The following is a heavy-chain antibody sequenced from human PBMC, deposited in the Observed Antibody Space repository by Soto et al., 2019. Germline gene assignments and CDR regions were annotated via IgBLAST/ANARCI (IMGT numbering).Heavy chain of an antibody. V-gene: IGHV4-59*01. Sequence: SETLSLTCRISGGSISSYYWNWIRQAPGKGLEWIGFISYNGSTNYNPALTSRVTISVDTSKDQISLRLNSVTAADTAVYYCARGQSTSWGYYYAVDVWGQGTTVTVSS. D-gene: IGHD2-2*01. CDR1: GGSISSYY. J-gene: IGHJ6*01. CDR2: ISYNGST. CDR3: ARGQSTSWGYYYAVDV.